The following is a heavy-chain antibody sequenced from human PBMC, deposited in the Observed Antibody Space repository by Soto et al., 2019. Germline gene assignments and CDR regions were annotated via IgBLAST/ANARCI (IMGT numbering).Heavy chain of an antibody. CDR2: IDPSDSQT. CDR1: GYSFAGYW. V-gene: IGHV5-10-1*01. Sequence: PGESLKISCKGSGYSFAGYWITWVRQKPGKGLEWMGRIDPSDSQTYYSPSFRGHVTISVTKSITTVFLQWSSLRASDTAMYYRARKIYDSDTGPNFQYFFDSWGQGTPVTVSS. D-gene: IGHD3-22*01. J-gene: IGHJ4*02. CDR3: ARKIYDSDTGPNFQYFFDS.